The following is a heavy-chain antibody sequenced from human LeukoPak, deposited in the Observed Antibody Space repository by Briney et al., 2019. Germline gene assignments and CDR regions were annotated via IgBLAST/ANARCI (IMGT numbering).Heavy chain of an antibody. J-gene: IGHJ3*02. CDR2: IKQDGSEK. D-gene: IGHD3-10*01. CDR1: GFTFSRYW. CDR3: VRDLYYSGSGSYDAFDI. Sequence: GGSLRLSCAVSGFTFSRYWMNWVRQAPGKGLEWVANIKQDGSEKYYVDSVKGRFNISRDNDKNSLYLEMNSLRPEDTAVYYCVRDLYYSGSGSYDAFDIWGQGTMVTVSS. V-gene: IGHV3-7*05.